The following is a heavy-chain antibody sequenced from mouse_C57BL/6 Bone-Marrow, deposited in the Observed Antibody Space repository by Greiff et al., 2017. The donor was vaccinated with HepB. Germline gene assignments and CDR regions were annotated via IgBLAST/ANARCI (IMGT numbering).Heavy chain of an antibody. Sequence: EVQGVESGGGLVKPGGSLKLSCAASGFTFSSYAMSWVRQTPEKRLEWVATISDGGSYTYYPDNVKGRFTFSRDNAKNNLYLQMSHLKSEDTAMYYCARDFPYYYGSSTFAYWGQGTLVTVSA. CDR2: ISDGGSYT. CDR3: ARDFPYYYGSSTFAY. CDR1: GFTFSSYA. J-gene: IGHJ3*01. D-gene: IGHD1-1*01. V-gene: IGHV5-4*01.